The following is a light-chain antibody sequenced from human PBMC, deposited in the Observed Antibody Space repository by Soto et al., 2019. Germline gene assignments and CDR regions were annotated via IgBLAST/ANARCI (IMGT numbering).Light chain of an antibody. CDR3: SSFAGSNNFPYV. J-gene: IGLJ1*01. CDR1: SSDVGAYDY. CDR2: EIN. V-gene: IGLV2-8*01. Sequence: HSVLTQPRSACGSPAQSVTISCTETSSDVGAYDYVSWYQQHPGKAPKLMIYEINKRPSGVPDRFSGSKSGNTASLTVSGLQAEDEADYYCSSFAGSNNFPYVFGTGTKVTAL.